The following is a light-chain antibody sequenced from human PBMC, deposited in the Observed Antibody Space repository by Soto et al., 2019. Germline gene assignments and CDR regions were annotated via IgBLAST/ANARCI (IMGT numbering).Light chain of an antibody. CDR3: QQFDNLT. Sequence: GDRVTITCQASQDISNYLNWYQQKPGKAPKFLIYDESNLETGVPSRFSGSGSGTDFTFTISSLQPEDIATSYCQQFDNLTFGGGTKVEIK. CDR1: QDISNY. V-gene: IGKV1-33*01. J-gene: IGKJ4*01. CDR2: DES.